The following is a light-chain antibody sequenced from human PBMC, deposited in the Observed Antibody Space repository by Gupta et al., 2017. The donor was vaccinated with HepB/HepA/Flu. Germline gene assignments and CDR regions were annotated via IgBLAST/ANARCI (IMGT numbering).Light chain of an antibody. J-gene: IGLJ1*01. Sequence: QSALTQPASVSGSPGQSITISCTGTSSGVGSYNLVSWYQQHPGKAPKLMIDEVSKRPSGVSNRFSGSKSGNTASLTISGLQAEDEADYYCCSYAGSSTSPYVFGTGTKVTVL. CDR2: EVS. CDR1: SSGVGSYNL. V-gene: IGLV2-23*02. CDR3: CSYAGSSTSPYV.